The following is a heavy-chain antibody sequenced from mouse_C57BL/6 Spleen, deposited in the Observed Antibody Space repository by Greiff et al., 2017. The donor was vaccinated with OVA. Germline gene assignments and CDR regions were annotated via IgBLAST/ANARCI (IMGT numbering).Heavy chain of an antibody. Sequence: VKLVESGAELARPGASVKLSCKASGYTFTSYGISWVKQRTGQGLEWIGEIYPRSGNTYYNEKFKGKATLTADKSSSTAYMELRSLTSEDSAVYFCARGEWDPYWGQGTTLTVSS. V-gene: IGHV1-81*01. CDR2: IYPRSGNT. D-gene: IGHD4-1*01. CDR1: GYTFTSYG. CDR3: ARGEWDPY. J-gene: IGHJ2*01.